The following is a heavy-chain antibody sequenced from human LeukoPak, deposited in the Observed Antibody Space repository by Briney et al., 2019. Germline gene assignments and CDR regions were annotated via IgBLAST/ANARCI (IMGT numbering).Heavy chain of an antibody. J-gene: IGHJ4*02. CDR2: ISPSGGST. CDR3: AREPPGNYDSSGYYSGGFDY. V-gene: IGHV1-46*01. CDR1: GYTFTGYW. Sequence: ASVKVSCKAFGYTFTGYWMHWERQAPGQGPEWMGVISPSGGSTIYAQKFKGRVTLTRDMSTSTDYLELSSLRSEDTAVYYCAREPPGNYDSSGYYSGGFDYWGQGTLVTVSS. D-gene: IGHD3-22*01.